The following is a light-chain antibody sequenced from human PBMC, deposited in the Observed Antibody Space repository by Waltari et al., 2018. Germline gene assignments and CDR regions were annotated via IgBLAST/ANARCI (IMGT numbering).Light chain of an antibody. Sequence: DIQMTQSPSSLYASVGDRVTITCQASQDISNYLNWYQQKPGKAPKLLIYDASNLETGVPSRFSGSGSGTDFTFTISSLQPEDIATYYCQQYDNPLLTFGGGTKVEIK. CDR3: QQYDNPLLT. CDR1: QDISNY. CDR2: DAS. V-gene: IGKV1-33*01. J-gene: IGKJ4*01.